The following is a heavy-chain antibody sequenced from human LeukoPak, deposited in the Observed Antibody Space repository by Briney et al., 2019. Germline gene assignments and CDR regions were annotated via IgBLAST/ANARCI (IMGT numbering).Heavy chain of an antibody. V-gene: IGHV3-74*01. J-gene: IGHJ5*02. CDR3: ARDLQTTNWFDP. D-gene: IGHD4-17*01. CDR2: INSDGSST. CDR1: GFTFSSYW. Sequence: PGGSLRLSCAASGFTFSSYWMHWVRQPPGKGLVWVSRINSDGSSTNYADSVKGRFTISRDNAKNTLYLYMNSLRAEDTAVYYCARDLQTTNWFDPWGQGTLVTVSS.